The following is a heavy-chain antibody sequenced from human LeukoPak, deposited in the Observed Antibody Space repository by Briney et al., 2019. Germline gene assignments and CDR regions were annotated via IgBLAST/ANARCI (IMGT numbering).Heavy chain of an antibody. CDR3: ARGAGYDSYYFDY. J-gene: IGHJ4*02. CDR1: GFTFSSYG. V-gene: IGHV3-33*01. D-gene: IGHD5-12*01. Sequence: EGSLRLSCAASGFTFSSYGMHWVRQAPGKGLEWVAVIWYDGSNKYYADSVKGRFTISRDNSKNTLYLQMNSLRAEDTAVYYCARGAGYDSYYFDYWGRGTLVTVSS. CDR2: IWYDGSNK.